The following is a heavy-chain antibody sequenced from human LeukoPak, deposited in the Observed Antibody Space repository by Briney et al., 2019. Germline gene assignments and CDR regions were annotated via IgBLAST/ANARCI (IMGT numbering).Heavy chain of an antibody. CDR1: GFTFSSYA. D-gene: IGHD5-18*01. J-gene: IGHJ4*02. CDR3: AKDRYSYGAYFDY. CDR2: ISGSGGST. V-gene: IGHV3-23*01. Sequence: GGSLRLSCAASGFTFSSYAMSWVRQAPGKGLEWVSTISGSGGSTYYADSVKGRFTISRDNSKNTLYLQMNSLRAEDTAVYYCAKDRYSYGAYFDYWGQGTLVTVSS.